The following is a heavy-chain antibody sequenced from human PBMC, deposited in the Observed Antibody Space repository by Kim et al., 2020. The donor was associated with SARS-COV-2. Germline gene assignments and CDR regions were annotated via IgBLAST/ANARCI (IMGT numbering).Heavy chain of an antibody. Sequence: SETLSLTCSVSGGSINTFSYFWGWIRQPPGKGLEWIVYVHNSGKAYYNLSLKSRVTTSLDTSKNQFSLKLSSVTAADTAVYYCARRDTSWFDPWGQGTLVPVSS. CDR1: GGSINTFSYF. CDR2: VHNSGKA. CDR3: ARRDTSWFDP. J-gene: IGHJ5*02. V-gene: IGHV4-39*01.